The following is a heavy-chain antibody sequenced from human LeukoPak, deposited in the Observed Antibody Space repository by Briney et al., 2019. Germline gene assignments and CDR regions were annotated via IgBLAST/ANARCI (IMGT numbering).Heavy chain of an antibody. V-gene: IGHV4-34*01. J-gene: IGHJ4*02. CDR3: ARGRLYFLRGYSYGSLPRPTDY. Sequence: PGGSLRLSCAASGFTFSTYAMSWVRQAPGKGLEWIGEVYQTGSTNYNPSLESRVIISVDTSKNQFSLKLSSVTAADTAVYYCARGRLYFLRGYSYGSLPRPTDYWGQGTLVTVSS. CDR1: GFTFSTYA. CDR2: VYQTGST. D-gene: IGHD5-18*01.